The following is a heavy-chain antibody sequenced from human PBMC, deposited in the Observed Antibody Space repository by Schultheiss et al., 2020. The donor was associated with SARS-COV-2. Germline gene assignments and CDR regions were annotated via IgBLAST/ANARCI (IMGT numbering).Heavy chain of an antibody. D-gene: IGHD5-24*01. V-gene: IGHV2-5*02. J-gene: IGHJ3*02. CDR1: SLTTNGVG. CDR2: IYWDDDK. Sequence: SLTTNGVGVGSIRQPPGKTLEWLALIYWDDDKRYSPSLISRLTITKDTTENQVVLTMTNLDPVDTATYYCARIRRVWLQFLYAFDIWGQGTMVTVSS. CDR3: ARIRRVWLQFLYAFDI.